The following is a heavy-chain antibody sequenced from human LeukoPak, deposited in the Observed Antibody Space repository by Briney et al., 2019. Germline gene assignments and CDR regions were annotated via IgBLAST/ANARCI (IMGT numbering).Heavy chain of an antibody. D-gene: IGHD3-3*01. CDR2: INSDGSST. V-gene: IGHV3-74*01. Sequence: GSLRLSCAASGFTFSSYWMHWVRQAPGKGLVWVSRINSDGSSTSYADSVKGRFTISRDNAKNTLYLQMNSLRAEDTAVYYCARELDYYDFWSGYWSFDYWGQGTLVTVSS. CDR1: GFTFSSYW. J-gene: IGHJ4*02. CDR3: ARELDYYDFWSGYWSFDY.